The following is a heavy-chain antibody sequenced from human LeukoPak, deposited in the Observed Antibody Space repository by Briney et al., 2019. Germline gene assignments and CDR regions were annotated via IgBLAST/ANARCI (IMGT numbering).Heavy chain of an antibody. CDR1: GYSFTNYW. J-gene: IGHJ1*01. V-gene: IGHV5-51*01. D-gene: IGHD3-10*01. Sequence: GESMKISCKASGYSFTNYWIGWVRQMPGKGLEWMGIIYPGESDTRYSPSFQGQVTISADKSISTAYLQRSSLQASDTAMYYCATYAGSSSKYFQDWGHGTLVPVSS. CDR2: IYPGESDT. CDR3: ATYAGSSSKYFQD.